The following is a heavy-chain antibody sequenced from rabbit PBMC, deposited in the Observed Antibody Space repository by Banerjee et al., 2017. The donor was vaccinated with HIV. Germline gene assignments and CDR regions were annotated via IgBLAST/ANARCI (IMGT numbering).Heavy chain of an antibody. V-gene: IGHV1S40*01. D-gene: IGHD8-1*01. J-gene: IGHJ4*01. CDR3: ARDPAGSSPPNL. Sequence: QSLEESGGDLVKPGASLTLTCKASGFDFSSYYMCWVRQAPGKRPEWIACIYAGSSGRTYYASWAKGRFTISKTSSTTVTLQMTSLTAADTATYFCARDPAGSSPPNLWGPGTLVTVS. CDR1: GFDFSSYY. CDR2: IYAGSSGRT.